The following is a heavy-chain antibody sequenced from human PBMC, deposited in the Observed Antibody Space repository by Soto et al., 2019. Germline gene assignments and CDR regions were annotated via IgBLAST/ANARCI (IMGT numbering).Heavy chain of an antibody. Sequence: GGSLRLSCAASGFTFTSYGMTWVRQDPGKGLEWVSIISGSGGSTAYADSVKGQFAISRDNSKNTLYLQMNSLRAADTAVYYCSRVSGDSCGCVDYWGQGTLVTVSS. J-gene: IGHJ4*02. V-gene: IGHV3-23*01. CDR1: GFTFTSYG. D-gene: IGHD5-18*01. CDR3: SRVSGDSCGCVDY. CDR2: ISGSGGST.